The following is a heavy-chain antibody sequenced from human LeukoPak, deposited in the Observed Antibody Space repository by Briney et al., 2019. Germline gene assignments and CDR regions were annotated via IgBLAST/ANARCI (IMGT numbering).Heavy chain of an antibody. D-gene: IGHD6-19*01. CDR1: GFTFSSYS. Sequence: PGGSLRLSRAASGFTFSSYSMNWVRQAPGKGLEWVSYISSSSSTIYYADSVKGRFTISRDNAKNSLYLQMNSLRDEDTAVYYCARMGIAVAGTSYYFDYWGQGTLVTVSS. V-gene: IGHV3-48*02. J-gene: IGHJ4*02. CDR3: ARMGIAVAGTSYYFDY. CDR2: ISSSSSTI.